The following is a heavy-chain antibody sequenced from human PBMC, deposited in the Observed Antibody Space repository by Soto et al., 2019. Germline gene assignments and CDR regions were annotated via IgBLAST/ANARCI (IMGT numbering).Heavy chain of an antibody. CDR2: IWNDGSGY. D-gene: IGHD6-13*01. J-gene: IGHJ6*02. Sequence: QVQLVESGGGVVQPGGSLRLSCAASGFTFNNYGMHWVRQAPGKGLEWVAVIWNDGSGYYCANSVKGRFTISRDNSKNTLYLQMSSLRAEDTAVYFCARRQISPPTRGAAAARGGMDVWGQGTTVTVSS. CDR1: GFTFNNYG. CDR3: ARRQISPPTRGAAAARGGMDV. V-gene: IGHV3-33*01.